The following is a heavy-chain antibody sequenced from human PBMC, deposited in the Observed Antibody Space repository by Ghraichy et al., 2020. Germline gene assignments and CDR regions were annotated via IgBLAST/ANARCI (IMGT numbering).Heavy chain of an antibody. J-gene: IGHJ3*02. CDR3: AKTYYYDSSGYYTLHAFDI. CDR2: ISGSGGNT. D-gene: IGHD3-22*01. CDR1: GFTFSNYA. Sequence: GGSLRLSCAASGFTFSNYAMSWVRQAPGKGLEWVSVISGSGGNTYYADSVKGRFTISRDNSKNTLYLQMNSLRAEDTAVYYCAKTYYYDSSGYYTLHAFDIWGQGTMVTVSS. V-gene: IGHV3-23*01.